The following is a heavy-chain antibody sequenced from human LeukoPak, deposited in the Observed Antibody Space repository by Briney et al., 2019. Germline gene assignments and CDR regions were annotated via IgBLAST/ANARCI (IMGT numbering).Heavy chain of an antibody. CDR3: ARGHGPHIVVVTAIRTGDAFDI. Sequence: SETLSLTCTVSGGSISSSSYYWGWIRQPPGKGLEWIGSIYYSGSTYYNPSLKSRVTISVDTSKNQFSLKLSSVTAADTAVYYCARGHGPHIVVVTAIRTGDAFDIWGQGTMVTVSS. CDR1: GGSISSSSYY. D-gene: IGHD2-21*02. V-gene: IGHV4-39*07. CDR2: IYYSGST. J-gene: IGHJ3*02.